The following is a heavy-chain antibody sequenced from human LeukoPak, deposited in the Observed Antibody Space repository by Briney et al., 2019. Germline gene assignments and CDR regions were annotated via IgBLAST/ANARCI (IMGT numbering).Heavy chain of an antibody. D-gene: IGHD6-19*01. CDR2: IYYSGST. CDR3: ARGRAVMSWDAVDI. V-gene: IGHV4-59*11. CDR1: GGSISSHY. Sequence: SETLSLTCTVSGGSISSHYWSWIRQPPGMGLEWIGYIYYSGSTNYNPSLKSRVTISIDTSKSQISLKLSSVTAADTAVYYCARGRAVMSWDAVDIWGQGTKVTVSS. J-gene: IGHJ3*02.